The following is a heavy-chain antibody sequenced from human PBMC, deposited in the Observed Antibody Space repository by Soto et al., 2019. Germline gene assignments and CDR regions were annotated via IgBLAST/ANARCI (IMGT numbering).Heavy chain of an antibody. V-gene: IGHV1-69*01. D-gene: IGHD6-13*01. CDR2: IIPIFGTA. CDR3: ARETYSSGWYDGNWFDP. CDR1: GGTFSSYA. Sequence: QVQLVQSGAEVKKPGSSVKVSCKASGGTFSSYAISWVRQAPGQGLEWMGGIIPIFGTANYAQKFQGRVTITADESTSTGYMELSSLRSEDPDVYYCARETYSSGWYDGNWFDPWGQGTLVTVSS. J-gene: IGHJ5*02.